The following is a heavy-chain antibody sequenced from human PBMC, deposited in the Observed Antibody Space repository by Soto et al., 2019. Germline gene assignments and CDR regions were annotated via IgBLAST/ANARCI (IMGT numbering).Heavy chain of an antibody. CDR3: ARASKKYYGSGSFLTPAFDY. V-gene: IGHV1-18*01. J-gene: IGHJ4*02. CDR1: GYTFTSYG. Sequence: QVQLVQSGAEVKKPGASVKVSCKVSGYTFTSYGFSWVRQAPGQGLEWMGWISAYNGNTNYAQKLQGRVTMTTDTSTNTAYMELRSLRSDDTAVYYCARASKKYYGSGSFLTPAFDYWGQGTLVTVSS. D-gene: IGHD3-10*01. CDR2: ISAYNGNT.